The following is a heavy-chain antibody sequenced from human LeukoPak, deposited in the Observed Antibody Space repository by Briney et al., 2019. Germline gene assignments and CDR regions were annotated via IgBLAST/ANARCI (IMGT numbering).Heavy chain of an antibody. CDR2: ISSSSSTI. CDR1: GFTFSSYS. CDR3: AKDLRGRLEPRGFDY. V-gene: IGHV3-48*04. D-gene: IGHD1-1*01. J-gene: IGHJ4*02. Sequence: PGGSLRLSCAASGFTFSSYSMNWVRQAPGKGLEWVSYISSSSSTIYYADSVKGRFTISRDNAKNSLYLQMNSPRAEDTAVYYCAKDLRGRLEPRGFDYWGQGTLVTVSS.